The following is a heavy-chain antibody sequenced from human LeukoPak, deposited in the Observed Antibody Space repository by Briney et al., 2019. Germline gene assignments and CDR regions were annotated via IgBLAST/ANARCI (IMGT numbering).Heavy chain of an antibody. CDR2: ISGSAVNT. Sequence: GGSLRLSCAASGTSFSNFVMTWVRQAPGKGLEWISTISGSAVNTYYADSVKGRFTISRDNSKNTLYLQMNSLRAEDTAIYYCATYSGAHHKTFDYWGQGTLVTVSS. V-gene: IGHV3-23*01. J-gene: IGHJ4*02. CDR1: GTSFSNFV. CDR3: ATYSGAHHKTFDY. D-gene: IGHD1-26*01.